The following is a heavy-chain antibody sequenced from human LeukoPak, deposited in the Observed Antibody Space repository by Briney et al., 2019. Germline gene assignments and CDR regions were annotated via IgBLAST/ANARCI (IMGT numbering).Heavy chain of an antibody. CDR2: ISSGGSSI. D-gene: IGHD2-21*02. J-gene: IGHJ5*02. CDR1: GFIFSDYY. V-gene: IGHV3-11*04. Sequence: PGGSLRLSCAASGFIFSDYYMSWIRQAPGKGLEWVSYISSGGSSIYYADSVKGRFTISRDNAKNSLYLQMNSLRAEDTAVYYCAREGRYEGDRGWFDPWGQGTLVTVSS. CDR3: AREGRYEGDRGWFDP.